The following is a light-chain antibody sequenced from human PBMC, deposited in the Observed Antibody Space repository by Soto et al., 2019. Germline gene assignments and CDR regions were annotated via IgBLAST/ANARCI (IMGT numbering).Light chain of an antibody. Sequence: QSALTQPASVSGSPGQSIAISCTGTSSDVGGYDYVSWYQQHLGKAPKLMIYDVNNRPSGVSSRFSGSKSGNTASLTISGLQAEDEADYYCSSYTSNNSWVFGGGTKLTVL. CDR2: DVN. V-gene: IGLV2-14*01. CDR3: SSYTSNNSWV. CDR1: SSDVGGYDY. J-gene: IGLJ3*02.